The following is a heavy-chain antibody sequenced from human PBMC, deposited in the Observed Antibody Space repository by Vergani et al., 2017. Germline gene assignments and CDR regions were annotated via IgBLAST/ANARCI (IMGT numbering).Heavy chain of an antibody. D-gene: IGHD3-10*01. CDR3: ASDGQYSSGRGGPY. CDR2: FYHSGST. V-gene: IGHV4-38-2*02. CDR1: GYSITSGYY. J-gene: IGHJ4*02. Sequence: QVQLLESGPGLLKPSETLSLTCSVSGYSITSGYYWGWIRQPPGRGLEWIGSFYHSGSTYYNPSLKSRVTISVDTSNNQFSLHVNSVTATDTAIYFCASDGQYSSGRGGPYWGQGTQVTVSS.